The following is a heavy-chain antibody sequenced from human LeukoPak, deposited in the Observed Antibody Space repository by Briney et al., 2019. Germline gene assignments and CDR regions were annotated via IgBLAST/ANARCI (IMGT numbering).Heavy chain of an antibody. Sequence: GASVKVSCKASGYTFTSYYMHWVRQAPGQGLEWMGIINPSGGDTTYAQKFQGRVTMTRDTSTSTVYMELSSLRSDDTAVYYCARIRNYDILTGSQGDFDYWGQGTLVTVSS. V-gene: IGHV1-46*01. CDR2: INPSGGDT. CDR1: GYTFTSYY. J-gene: IGHJ4*02. D-gene: IGHD3-9*01. CDR3: ARIRNYDILTGSQGDFDY.